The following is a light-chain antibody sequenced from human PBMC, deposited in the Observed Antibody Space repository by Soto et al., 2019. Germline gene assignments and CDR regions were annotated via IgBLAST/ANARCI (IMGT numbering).Light chain of an antibody. CDR3: QQYGNSPWT. CDR1: QSVSSSY. CDR2: GAS. J-gene: IGKJ1*01. Sequence: EVALTQALGTLSLSTGERAILSCRASQSVSSSYLAWYQQKPGQAPRLLIYGASSRATGIPDRFSGSGSGTDFTLTISRLEPEDFAVYYCQQYGNSPWTFGQGTKVDIK. V-gene: IGKV3-20*01.